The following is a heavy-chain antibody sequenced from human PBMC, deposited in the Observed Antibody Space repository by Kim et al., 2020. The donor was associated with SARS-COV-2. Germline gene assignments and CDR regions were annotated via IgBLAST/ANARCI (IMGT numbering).Heavy chain of an antibody. V-gene: IGHV3-23*01. Sequence: GGSTYDADSVKGRFTISRDNSKNTLHLQMNSLRAEDTAVYYCATKGYFDYWGQGTLVTVSS. J-gene: IGHJ4*02. CDR2: GGST. D-gene: IGHD6-13*01. CDR3: ATKGYFDY.